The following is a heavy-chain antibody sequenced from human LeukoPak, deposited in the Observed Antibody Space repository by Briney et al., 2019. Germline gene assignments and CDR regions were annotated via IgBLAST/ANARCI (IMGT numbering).Heavy chain of an antibody. CDR1: GGSISSYY. V-gene: IGHV4-59*01. CDR2: IYYSGST. Sequence: SETLSLTCTVSGGSISSYYWSWVRQPPGKGLEWIGYIYYSGSTNYNPSLKSRVTISVDTSKNQSSLKLSSVTAADTAVYYCAISHYYFWSAFDAFDIWGQGTMVTVSS. J-gene: IGHJ3*02. CDR3: AISHYYFWSAFDAFDI. D-gene: IGHD3-3*01.